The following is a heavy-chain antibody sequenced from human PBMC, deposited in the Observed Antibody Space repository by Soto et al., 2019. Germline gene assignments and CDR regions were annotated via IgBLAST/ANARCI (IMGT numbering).Heavy chain of an antibody. CDR1: GYSFTSFG. J-gene: IGHJ4*02. Sequence: QVQLVQSGGEVKKPGASVKVSCKASGYSFTSFGVNWVRQAPGQGLEWMGWVNAYNGNTNYAQKFQGRVTLTADTSPSTAYMGVGSLRSDDTAGYYCATGAAGVAPHVIWGEGTMVTVSS. CDR3: ATGAAGVAPHVI. CDR2: VNAYNGNT. V-gene: IGHV1-18*01. D-gene: IGHD6-25*01.